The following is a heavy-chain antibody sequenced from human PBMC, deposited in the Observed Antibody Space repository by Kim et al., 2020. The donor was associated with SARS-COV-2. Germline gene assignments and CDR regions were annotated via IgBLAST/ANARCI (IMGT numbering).Heavy chain of an antibody. CDR3: ATFGGYSEGYAGIDP. CDR2: IYYSGTT. D-gene: IGHD5-18*01. J-gene: IGHJ5*02. V-gene: IGHV4-39*01. Sequence: SETLSLTCTVSGGSISSSYYWGWIRQPPGKGLEWIGTIYYSGTTYYNPSLKSRVTISVDTSKNQFSLKLRSVTAADMAVYYCATFGGYSEGYAGIDPWGQGTLVTVSS. CDR1: GGSISSSYY.